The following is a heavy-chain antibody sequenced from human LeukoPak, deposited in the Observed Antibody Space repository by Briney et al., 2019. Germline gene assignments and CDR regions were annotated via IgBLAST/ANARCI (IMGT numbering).Heavy chain of an antibody. Sequence: PGGSLRLSCAASGFTFSDYHMSWIRQAPGKGLEWVSAISGSGGSTYYADSVKGRFTISRDNSKNTLYLQMNSLRAEDTAVYYCAKHLDGYNLILFDYWGQGTLVTVSS. CDR2: ISGSGGST. CDR3: AKHLDGYNLILFDY. J-gene: IGHJ4*02. D-gene: IGHD5-24*01. CDR1: GFTFSDYH. V-gene: IGHV3-23*01.